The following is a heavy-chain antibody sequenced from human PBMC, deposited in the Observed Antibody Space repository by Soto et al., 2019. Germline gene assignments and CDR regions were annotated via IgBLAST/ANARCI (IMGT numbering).Heavy chain of an antibody. V-gene: IGHV1-69*01. CDR3: ATSTSSSWQNDY. CDR1: GGTFNTFP. CDR2: IIPIFETA. J-gene: IGHJ4*02. Sequence: QVHLEQSGAEVKKPGSSVNVSCKASGGTFNTFPISWVRQAPGQGLEWIGGIIPIFETANYAQRLQDRLTITADESTRTAYMELSRLTSDDTAIYFCATSTSSSWQNDYWGLGTLVVVSS. D-gene: IGHD6-13*01.